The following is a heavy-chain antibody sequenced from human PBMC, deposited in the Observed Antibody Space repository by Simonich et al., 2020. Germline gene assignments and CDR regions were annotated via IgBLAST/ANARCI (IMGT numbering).Heavy chain of an antibody. Sequence: QVQLVQSGAEVKKPGASVKVSCKASGYTFTGYYMHWGRQAPGQGLEWRGWNNTNRRGTKYAQKVQGRVTMTRDTSISTAYMELSRLRSDDTAVYYCASSKRGYNWNDFDYWGQGTLVTVSS. D-gene: IGHD1-1*01. V-gene: IGHV1-2*02. CDR3: ASSKRGYNWNDFDY. J-gene: IGHJ4*02. CDR1: GYTFTGYY. CDR2: NNTNRRGT.